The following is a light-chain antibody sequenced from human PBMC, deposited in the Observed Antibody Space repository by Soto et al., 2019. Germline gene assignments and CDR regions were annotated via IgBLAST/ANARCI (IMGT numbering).Light chain of an antibody. J-gene: IGKJ4*01. CDR2: AAS. V-gene: IGKV1-9*01. CDR3: QQYGGSPLT. CDR1: QGISSY. Sequence: DIQLTQSPSFLSASVGDRVTITCRASQGISSYLAWYQQKPGKAPKLLIYAASTLQSGVPSRFSGSGSGTEFTLTISSLQPEDFATYYCQQYGGSPLTFGGGTKVEIK.